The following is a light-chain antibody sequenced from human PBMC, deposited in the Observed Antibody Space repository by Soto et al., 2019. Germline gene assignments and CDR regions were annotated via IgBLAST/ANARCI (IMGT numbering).Light chain of an antibody. Sequence: EIVLTQSPGTLSLSPGERATLSCRASQSVSSSYLAWYQHKPGQAPRLLIYGASSRATGIPDRFSGSGSGTDLTLSLSRLEPEDFAVYYSQQYGSSPHTFGQGTKLEIK. CDR1: QSVSSSY. CDR2: GAS. V-gene: IGKV3-20*01. J-gene: IGKJ2*01. CDR3: QQYGSSPHT.